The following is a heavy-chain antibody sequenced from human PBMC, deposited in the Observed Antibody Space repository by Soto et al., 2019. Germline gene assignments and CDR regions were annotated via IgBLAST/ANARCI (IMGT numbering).Heavy chain of an antibody. V-gene: IGHV1-8*01. J-gene: IGHJ6*02. CDR1: GYTFTSYD. CDR2: MNPNSGNT. D-gene: IGHD7-27*01. CDR3: ASRPWANYYYSGMDV. Sequence: QVQLVQSGAEVKKPGASVKVSCKASGYTFTSYDINWVRQATGQGLEWMGWMNPNSGNTGYAQKFQGRVTMTRNTSISTAYMDLSSLRSEDTAVYYCASRPWANYYYSGMDVWGQGTTVTVSS.